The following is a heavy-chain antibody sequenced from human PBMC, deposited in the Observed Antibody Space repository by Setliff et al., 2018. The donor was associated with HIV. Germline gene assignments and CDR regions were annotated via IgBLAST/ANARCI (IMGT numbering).Heavy chain of an antibody. Sequence: HPGGSLRLSCEASGFTLRSYAMHWVRQAPGKGLEWVALIWNDGSNKYYADSVKGRFTISRDNSKNSLYLQMNSLRAEDTAVYYCARSRRDSSGWLELRDFDYWGQGTLVTVSS. CDR2: IWNDGSNK. J-gene: IGHJ4*02. V-gene: IGHV3-33*08. CDR1: GFTLRSYA. CDR3: ARSRRDSSGWLELRDFDY. D-gene: IGHD6-19*01.